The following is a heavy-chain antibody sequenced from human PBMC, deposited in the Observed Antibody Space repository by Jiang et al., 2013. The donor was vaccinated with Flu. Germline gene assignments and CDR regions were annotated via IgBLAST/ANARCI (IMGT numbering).Heavy chain of an antibody. J-gene: IGHJ4*02. Sequence: CAVSGGSISSSNWWSWVRQPPGKGLEWIGEIYHSGSTNYNPSLKSRVTISVDKSKNQFSLKLSSVTAADTAVYYCASHGRGFGPFDYWGQGTLVTVSS. CDR3: ASHGRGFGPFDY. CDR1: GGSISSSNW. V-gene: IGHV4-4*02. D-gene: IGHD3-10*01. CDR2: IYHSGST.